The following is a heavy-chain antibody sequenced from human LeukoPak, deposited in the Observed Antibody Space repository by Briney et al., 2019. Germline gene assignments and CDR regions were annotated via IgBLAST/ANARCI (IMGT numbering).Heavy chain of an antibody. CDR3: ARGSRGNWFDP. Sequence: SETLSLTCAVSGGSISSGGYSWSWIRRPPGKGLEWIGYIYHSGSTYYNPSLKSRVTISVDRSKNQFSLKLSSVTAADTAVYYCARGSRGNWFDPWGQGTLVTVSS. CDR2: IYHSGST. J-gene: IGHJ5*02. V-gene: IGHV4-30-2*01. CDR1: GGSISSGGYS.